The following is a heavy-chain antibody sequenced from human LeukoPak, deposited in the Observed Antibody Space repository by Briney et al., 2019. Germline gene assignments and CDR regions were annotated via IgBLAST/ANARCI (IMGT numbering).Heavy chain of an antibody. J-gene: IGHJ6*02. V-gene: IGHV3-30*19. CDR3: ARDNAEMATVDYYNGMDV. CDR1: GFTFSSYG. D-gene: IGHD5-24*01. Sequence: GRSLRLSCAASGFTFSSYGMHWVRQAPGKGLEWLAVISHDGSDKYNADSVKGRFTISRDNSKNTLWLQLNSLRAEDTAVYYCARDNAEMATVDYYNGMDVWGQGTTVTVSS. CDR2: ISHDGSDK.